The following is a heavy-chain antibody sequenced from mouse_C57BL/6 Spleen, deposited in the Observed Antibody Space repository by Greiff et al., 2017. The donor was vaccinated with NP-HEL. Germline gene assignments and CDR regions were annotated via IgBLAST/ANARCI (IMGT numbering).Heavy chain of an antibody. CDR2: ISSGSSTI. CDR3: ARRNYDYAMDY. D-gene: IGHD1-1*01. CDR1: GFTFSDYG. V-gene: IGHV5-17*01. J-gene: IGHJ4*01. Sequence: EVNVVESGGGLVKPGGSLKLSCAASGFTFSDYGMHWVRQAPEKGLEWVAYISSGSSTIYYADTVKGRFTISRDNAKNTLFLQMTSLRSEDTAMYYCARRNYDYAMDYWGQGTSVTVSS.